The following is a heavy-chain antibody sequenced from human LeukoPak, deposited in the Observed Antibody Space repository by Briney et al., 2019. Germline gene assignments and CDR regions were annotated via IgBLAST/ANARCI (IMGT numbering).Heavy chain of an antibody. J-gene: IGHJ3*02. D-gene: IGHD1-26*01. CDR2: ISRSGSTK. V-gene: IGHV3-48*04. Sequence: PGGSLRLSCAASGFTFSTYGMHWIRQATGKGLEWVSYISRSGSTKYYADSVKGRFTISRDNAKTSLYLQMNSLRAEDTAVYYCAREGATGAFDIWGQGTMVTVSS. CDR1: GFTFSTYG. CDR3: AREGATGAFDI.